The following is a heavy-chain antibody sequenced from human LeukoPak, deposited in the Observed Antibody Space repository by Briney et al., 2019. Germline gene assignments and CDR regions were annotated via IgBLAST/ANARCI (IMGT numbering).Heavy chain of an antibody. D-gene: IGHD3-16*01. V-gene: IGHV3-33*01. J-gene: IGHJ4*02. CDR3: ARSLGETTFDW. CDR1: GFTFRNYG. CDR2: IYYDGSKK. Sequence: AGGSLRLSCVASGFTFRNYGMHWIRQAPGKGLEWVSVIYYDGSKKYYADFVKGRFAISRDNSKNVVYLRMDSLRAEDTAFYYCARSLGETTFDWWGQGTLVTVPS.